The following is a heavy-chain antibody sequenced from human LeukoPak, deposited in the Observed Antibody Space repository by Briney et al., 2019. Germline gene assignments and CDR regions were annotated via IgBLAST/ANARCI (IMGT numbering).Heavy chain of an antibody. CDR2: ISGSGGST. Sequence: GGSLRLSCAASGFTFSIYAMSWVRQAPGKGLEWVSGISGSGGSTNYADSVKGRFTISRDNSKNTLYLQMSSLRAEDTAVYYCAREPIAAAGTLGDYWGQGTLVTVSS. D-gene: IGHD6-13*01. CDR3: AREPIAAAGTLGDY. J-gene: IGHJ4*02. V-gene: IGHV3-23*01. CDR1: GFTFSIYA.